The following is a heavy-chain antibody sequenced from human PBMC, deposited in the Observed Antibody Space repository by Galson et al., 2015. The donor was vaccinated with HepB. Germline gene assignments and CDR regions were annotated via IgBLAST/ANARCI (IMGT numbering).Heavy chain of an antibody. V-gene: IGHV5-10-1*01. J-gene: IGHJ4*02. Sequence: QSGAEVKKPGESLRISCKGSGYSFTSYWISWVHQMPGKGLEWMGRIDPSDSYTNYSPSFQGHVTISADKSISTAYLQWSSLKASDTAMYYCASPKYYYDSSLGYWGQGTLVTVSS. D-gene: IGHD3-22*01. CDR2: IDPSDSYT. CDR1: GYSFTSYW. CDR3: ASPKYYYDSSLGY.